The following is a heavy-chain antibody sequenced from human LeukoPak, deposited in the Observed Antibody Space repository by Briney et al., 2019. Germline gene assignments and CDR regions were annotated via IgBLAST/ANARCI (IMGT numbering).Heavy chain of an antibody. CDR1: GYTFTGYY. CDR2: MNPNSGST. D-gene: IGHD4-17*01. V-gene: IGHV1-8*02. CDR3: ARGLRLPPYYYYYGMDV. Sequence: ASVKVSCKASGYTFTGYYMHWVRQAPGQGLEWMGWMNPNSGSTGYAQKFQGRVTMTRNTSISTAYMELSSLRSEDTAVYYCARGLRLPPYYYYYGMDVWGQGTTVTVSS. J-gene: IGHJ6*02.